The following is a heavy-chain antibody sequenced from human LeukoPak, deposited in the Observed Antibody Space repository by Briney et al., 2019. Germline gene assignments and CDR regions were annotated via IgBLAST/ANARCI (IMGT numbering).Heavy chain of an antibody. V-gene: IGHV3-15*01. CDR3: TTQLRWFGELSDIGC. D-gene: IGHD3-10*01. J-gene: IGHJ4*02. CDR1: GFTFNNAW. CDR2: IKSKTDGGTT. Sequence: KTGGSLRLSCAASGFTFNNAWMSWVRQAPGKGLEWVGRIKSKTDGGTTDYAVSVKGRFTISRDDSKNMLNLQMNSLQTEDTAVYYCTTQLRWFGELSDIGCWGQGTLVTVSS.